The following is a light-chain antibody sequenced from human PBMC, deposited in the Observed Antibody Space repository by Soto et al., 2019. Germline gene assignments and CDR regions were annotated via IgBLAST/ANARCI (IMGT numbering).Light chain of an antibody. CDR3: QHYVTSSIT. Sequence: IVLTQSPGTLSLSPGERATLSCRASQIVTSTSLAWYQQKPGQAPRLLMYGASSRATGTPDRISGGGSGTDFTLTISRLEPEDFAVYYCQHYVTSSITFGQGTRLEIK. V-gene: IGKV3-20*01. CDR1: QIVTSTS. J-gene: IGKJ5*01. CDR2: GAS.